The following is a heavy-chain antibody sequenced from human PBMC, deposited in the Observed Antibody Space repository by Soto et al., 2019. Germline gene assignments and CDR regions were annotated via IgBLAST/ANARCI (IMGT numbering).Heavy chain of an antibody. J-gene: IGHJ4*02. V-gene: IGHV3-33*01. CDR2: IWYDGGLK. Sequence: PGGSLRLSCAASGFTFNTYGMNWVRQAPGKGLEWVAIIWYDGGLKYYADSVKGRFTVSRDNSKNTMFLQMNSLGVEDTAVYYCARATGTLRSRNCDYWGQGSLVTVSS. D-gene: IGHD1-1*01. CDR3: ARATGTLRSRNCDY. CDR1: GFTFNTYG.